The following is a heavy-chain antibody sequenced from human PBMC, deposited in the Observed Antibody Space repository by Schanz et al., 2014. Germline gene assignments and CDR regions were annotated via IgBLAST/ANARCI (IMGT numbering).Heavy chain of an antibody. CDR3: AREWSSFDY. CDR2: ISYGGLS. CDR1: GGSISTYY. Sequence: QVQLQESGPGVVKPSETLSLTCTVSGGSISTYYWSWIRQPPGKGLEYIGLISYGGLSDYNPSLKSRVTISLDTSKNQFSLNLNSVTAADTAVYYCAREWSSFDYWGQGALVSVSS. J-gene: IGHJ4*02. V-gene: IGHV4-59*13. D-gene: IGHD3-10*01.